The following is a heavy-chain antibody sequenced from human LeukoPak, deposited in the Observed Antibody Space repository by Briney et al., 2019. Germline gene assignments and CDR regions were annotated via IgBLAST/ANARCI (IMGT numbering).Heavy chain of an antibody. V-gene: IGHV4-59*01. CDR1: GGSISSYY. Sequence: SETLSLTCTVSGGSISSYYWSWIRQPPGKGLEWIGYIYYSGSTNYNPSLKSRVTISVDTSKNQFSLKLSSVTAADTAVYYCARELGYCSSTSCSPDWFDPWGQGTLVTVSS. CDR3: ARELGYCSSTSCSPDWFDP. CDR2: IYYSGST. D-gene: IGHD2-2*01. J-gene: IGHJ5*02.